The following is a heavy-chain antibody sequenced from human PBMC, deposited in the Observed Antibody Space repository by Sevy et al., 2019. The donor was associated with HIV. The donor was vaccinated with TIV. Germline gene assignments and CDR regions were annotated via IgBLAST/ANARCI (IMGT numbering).Heavy chain of an antibody. D-gene: IGHD6-13*01. Sequence: GGSLRLSCAASGFTFSSYGMHWVRQAPGKGLEWVAVIWYDGSNKYYADPVKGRFTISRDNSKNTLYLQMNSLRAEDTAVYYCAKVEAAAGWGFYYYYYMDVWGKGTTVTVSS. CDR1: GFTFSSYG. J-gene: IGHJ6*03. CDR3: AKVEAAAGWGFYYYYYMDV. V-gene: IGHV3-33*06. CDR2: IWYDGSNK.